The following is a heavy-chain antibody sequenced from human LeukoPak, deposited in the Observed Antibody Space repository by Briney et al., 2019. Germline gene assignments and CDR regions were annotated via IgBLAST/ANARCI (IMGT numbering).Heavy chain of an antibody. Sequence: PSETLSLTCTVSGGSISSHYWSWIRQPPGKGLEWIGYIYYSGSTNYNPSLKSRVTISVDTSKNQFSLKLSSVTAADTAVYYCASGYYLSSYYYYYMDVWGKGTTVTISS. V-gene: IGHV4-59*11. J-gene: IGHJ6*03. D-gene: IGHD3-3*01. CDR2: IYYSGST. CDR3: ASGYYLSSYYYYYMDV. CDR1: GGSISSHY.